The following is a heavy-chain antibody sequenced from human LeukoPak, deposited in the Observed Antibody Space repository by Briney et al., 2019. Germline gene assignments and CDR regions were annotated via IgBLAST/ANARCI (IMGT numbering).Heavy chain of an antibody. J-gene: IGHJ4*02. CDR3: ARAWGNLYYYFDS. V-gene: IGHV3-11*01. Sequence: GGSLRLSCAASGFTFSDYYMSWLRQAPGRGLEWVSHISSSGSTIFYADSVKGRFTISRDNAKNSLYLQMNSLRAEDTAVYYCARAWGNLYYYFDSWGQGTLATVSS. D-gene: IGHD3-16*01. CDR1: GFTFSDYY. CDR2: ISSSGSTI.